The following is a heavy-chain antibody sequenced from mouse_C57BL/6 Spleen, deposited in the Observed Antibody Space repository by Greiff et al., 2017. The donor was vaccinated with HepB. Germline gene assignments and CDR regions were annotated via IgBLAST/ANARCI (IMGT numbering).Heavy chain of an antibody. D-gene: IGHD1-1*01. Sequence: QVQLQQPGAELVRPGTSVKLSCKASGYTFTSYWMHWVKQRPGQGLEWIGVIDPSDSYTNYNQKFKGKATLTVDTSSSTAYMQLSSLTSEDSAVYYCARSLYFYYVAWFAYWGQQTLVTVSA. CDR3: ARSLYFYYVAWFAY. V-gene: IGHV1-59*01. CDR2: IDPSDSYT. CDR1: GYTFTSYW. J-gene: IGHJ3*01.